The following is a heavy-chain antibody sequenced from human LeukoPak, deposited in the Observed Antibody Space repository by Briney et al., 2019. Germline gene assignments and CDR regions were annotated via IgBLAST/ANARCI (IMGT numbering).Heavy chain of an antibody. CDR2: INHSGST. J-gene: IGHJ6*02. CDR1: GVSFSGYY. Sequence: PSETLSLTCAVYGVSFSGYYWSWIRQPPGKGLEWIGEINHSGSTNYNPSLKSRVTIPVDTSKNQFSLKLSSVTAADTAVYYCARGDPPTRLLWFGELLYYYYGMDVWGQGTTVTVSS. D-gene: IGHD3-10*01. CDR3: ARGDPPTRLLWFGELLYYYYGMDV. V-gene: IGHV4-34*01.